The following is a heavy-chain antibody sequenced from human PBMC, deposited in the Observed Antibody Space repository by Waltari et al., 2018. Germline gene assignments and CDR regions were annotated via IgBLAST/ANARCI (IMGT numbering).Heavy chain of an antibody. V-gene: IGHV3-23*04. CDR2: ISGSGGST. J-gene: IGHJ5*02. Sequence: EVQLVESGGGLVQPGGSLRLSCAASGFTFSSYAMSWVRQAPGKGLEWVSAISGSGGSTYYADSVKGRFTISRDNSKNTLYLQMNSLRAEDTAVYYCAKDNQETLLRYFDWLSLNWFDPWGQGTLVTVSS. CDR1: GFTFSSYA. D-gene: IGHD3-9*01. CDR3: AKDNQETLLRYFDWLSLNWFDP.